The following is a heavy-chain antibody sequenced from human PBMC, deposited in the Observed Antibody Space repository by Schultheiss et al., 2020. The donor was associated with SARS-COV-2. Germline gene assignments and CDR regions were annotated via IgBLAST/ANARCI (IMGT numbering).Heavy chain of an antibody. CDR3: AASVRYQLLYDY. D-gene: IGHD2-2*01. J-gene: IGHJ4*02. CDR2: IYTSGSS. V-gene: IGHV4-61*02. Sequence: SETLSLTCTVSGGSISSGSYFWSWIRQPAGKGLEWIGRIYTSGSSNYNPSLKSRVTISVDTSKNQFSLKLSSVTAADTAVYYCAASVRYQLLYDYWGQGTLVTVSS. CDR1: GGSISSGSYF.